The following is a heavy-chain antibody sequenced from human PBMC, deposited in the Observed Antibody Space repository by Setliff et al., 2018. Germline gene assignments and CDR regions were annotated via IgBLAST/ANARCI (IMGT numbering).Heavy chain of an antibody. CDR3: ASYCSSTSCPFEY. V-gene: IGHV3-74*01. D-gene: IGHD2-2*01. CDR1: GFNFNSYW. CDR2: ISPDGSVI. Sequence: GGSQRLSCAGSGFNFNSYWMNWVRQVPGKGLVWVSRISPDGSVIDYADSVKGRFTVSRDNAKNTLYLQMNSLRAEDTAVYYCASYCSSTSCPFEYLGPGTLVTVSS. J-gene: IGHJ4*02.